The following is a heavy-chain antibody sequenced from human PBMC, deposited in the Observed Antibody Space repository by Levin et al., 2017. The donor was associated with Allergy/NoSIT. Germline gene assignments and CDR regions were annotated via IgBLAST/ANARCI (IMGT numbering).Heavy chain of an antibody. D-gene: IGHD1-26*01. V-gene: IGHV3-23*01. CDR2: IGNSGDTT. CDR1: GFTFYNLA. Sequence: GASVKVSCAASGFTFYNLAMSWVRQAPGKGLEWVSSIGNSGDTTYYANSVRGRFTISRDNSRNTLYLQMNSLRAEDTAVYYCAKPPYSNSFYAWGQGTLVTVSS. CDR3: AKPPYSNSFYA. J-gene: IGHJ5*02.